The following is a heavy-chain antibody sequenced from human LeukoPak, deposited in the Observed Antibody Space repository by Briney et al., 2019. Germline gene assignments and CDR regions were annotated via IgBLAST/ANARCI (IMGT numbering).Heavy chain of an antibody. Sequence: EPGGSLRLSCAASGFTFSSYEMNWVRQAPGKGLEWVSYISSSGSTKYYADSVKGRVTISRDNAKNSLFLQMNSLRAEDTAVYYCARQFSGYDEYYYYYYMDVWGKGTTVTISS. D-gene: IGHD5-12*01. CDR2: ISSSGSTK. CDR3: ARQFSGYDEYYYYYYMDV. V-gene: IGHV3-48*03. CDR1: GFTFSSYE. J-gene: IGHJ6*03.